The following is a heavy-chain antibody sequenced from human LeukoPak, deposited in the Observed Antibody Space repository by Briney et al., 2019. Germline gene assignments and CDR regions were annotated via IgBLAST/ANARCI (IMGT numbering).Heavy chain of an antibody. D-gene: IGHD6-19*01. Sequence: GGSLRLSCAASGFTFSGDWMHWVRQAPGKGLVWVSRINSDGTTTYADSVKGRFTVSRDNTKNTLYLQMNSLRAEDTAVYYCGRHRIAVAGSGAFDIWGQGTTVTVSS. CDR2: INSDGTT. J-gene: IGHJ3*02. CDR3: GRHRIAVAGSGAFDI. V-gene: IGHV3-74*01. CDR1: GFTFSGDW.